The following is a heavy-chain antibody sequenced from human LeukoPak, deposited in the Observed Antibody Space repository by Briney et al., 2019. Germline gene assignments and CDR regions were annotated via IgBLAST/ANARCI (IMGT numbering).Heavy chain of an antibody. J-gene: IGHJ6*02. CDR1: GYTLTELS. CDR3: ATGIMTTVTTYYYYYGMDV. Sequence: ASVKVSCKAPGYTLTELSMHWVRQAPGKGLEWMGGFDPEDGETIYAQKFQGRVTMTEDTSTDTAYMELSSLRSEDTAVYYCATGIMTTVTTYYYYYGMDVWGQGTTITVSS. V-gene: IGHV1-24*01. CDR2: FDPEDGET. D-gene: IGHD4-11*01.